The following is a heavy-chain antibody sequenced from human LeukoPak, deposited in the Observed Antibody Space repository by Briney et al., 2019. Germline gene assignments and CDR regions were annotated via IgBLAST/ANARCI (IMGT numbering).Heavy chain of an antibody. CDR2: ITSSSSTI. CDR1: GFTFSSYG. J-gene: IGHJ4*02. CDR3: ARGDYDFWNGYFGYFDY. D-gene: IGHD3-3*01. V-gene: IGHV3-48*04. Sequence: HPGGSLRLSCAASGFTFSSYGMGWVRQAPGKGLEWVSYITSSSSTIYYADSVKGRFTISRDNAKNSLYLQMNSLRAEDTAVYYCARGDYDFWNGYFGYFDYWGQGTLVTASS.